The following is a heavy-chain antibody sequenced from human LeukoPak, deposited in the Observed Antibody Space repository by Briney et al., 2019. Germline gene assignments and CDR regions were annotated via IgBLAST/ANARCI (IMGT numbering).Heavy chain of an antibody. CDR1: GYTFTSYG. CDR2: ISAYNGKT. V-gene: IGHV1-18*01. CDR3: ARDPLYYHSDTSGYSTFFDY. D-gene: IGHD3-22*01. Sequence: GASVKVSCKASGYTFTSYGITWVRQAPGQGLEWMGWISAYNGKTKYAQKLQGRVTMTTDTSTSTAYMELRSLRSDDTAVYYCARDPLYYHSDTSGYSTFFDYWGQGTLATVSS. J-gene: IGHJ4*02.